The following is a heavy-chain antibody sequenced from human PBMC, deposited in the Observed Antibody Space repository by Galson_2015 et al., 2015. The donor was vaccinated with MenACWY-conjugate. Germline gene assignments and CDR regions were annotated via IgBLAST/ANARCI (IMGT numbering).Heavy chain of an antibody. D-gene: IGHD3-16*01. Sequence: SLRLSCAASGFNFNTYWMTWVRQAPGKGLEWVANIRGDGSVTHYADSVTGRFTISRDNTKNSLYLQMNSLRAEDTAAYYCARDLAPYISVWYDAFDSWGQGTLVTVSS. CDR2: IRGDGSVT. CDR3: ARDLAPYISVWYDAFDS. J-gene: IGHJ4*02. CDR1: GFNFNTYW. V-gene: IGHV3-7*03.